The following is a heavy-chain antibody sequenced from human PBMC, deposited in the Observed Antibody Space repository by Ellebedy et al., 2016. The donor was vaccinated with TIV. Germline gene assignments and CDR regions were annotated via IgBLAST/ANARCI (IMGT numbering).Heavy chain of an antibody. CDR2: IFYNGNT. CDR3: ARELRGNFFDY. J-gene: IGHJ4*02. D-gene: IGHD5-24*01. Sequence: SETLSLTXSVSGDSFITSTYYWGWIRQPPGKGLEWIANIFYNGNTYYNPPLASRVTISVDESKNHFSLTLNSVTAADTAVYYCARELRGNFFDYWGQGALVTVSS. V-gene: IGHV4-39*07. CDR1: GDSFITSTYY.